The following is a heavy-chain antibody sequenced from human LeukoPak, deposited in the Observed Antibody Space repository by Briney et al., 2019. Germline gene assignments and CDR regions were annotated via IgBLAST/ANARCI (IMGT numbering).Heavy chain of an antibody. CDR2: IYYSGST. J-gene: IGHJ4*02. CDR3: ARLGSYGGIMIDY. Sequence: SETLSLTCTVSGGSISSYYWSWIRQPPGKGLEWIGYIYYSGSTNYNPSLKSRVTISVDTSKNQFSLKLSSVTAADTAVYYCARLGSYGGIMIDYWGQRTLVTVSS. CDR1: GGSISSYY. D-gene: IGHD4-23*01. V-gene: IGHV4-59*01.